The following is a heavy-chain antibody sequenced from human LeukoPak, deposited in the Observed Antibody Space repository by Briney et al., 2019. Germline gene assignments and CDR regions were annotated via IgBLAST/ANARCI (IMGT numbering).Heavy chain of an antibody. J-gene: IGHJ5*02. V-gene: IGHV3-7*03. CDR3: ARDRDGKDL. D-gene: IGHD1-1*01. Sequence: GGSLRLSCAASGFTFRDFWMSWVRQAPGKGLEWVANIQQNGIEKYSVEGRFTISRDNVNSLLYLRIDGLRADDTAMYYCARDRDGKDLWGQGTLVTVSS. CDR1: GFTFRDFW. CDR2: IQQNGIEK.